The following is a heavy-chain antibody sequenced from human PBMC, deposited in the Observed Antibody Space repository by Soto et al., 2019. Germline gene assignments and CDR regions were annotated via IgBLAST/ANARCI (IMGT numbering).Heavy chain of an antibody. CDR3: ARGFCSSTSCYTWDYYYYGMDV. V-gene: IGHV3-30-3*01. J-gene: IGHJ6*02. CDR1: GFTFSSYA. D-gene: IGHD2-2*02. Sequence: PVGSLRLSCAASGFTFSSYAMPWVRQAPGKGLEWVAVISYDGSNKYYADSVKGRFTISRDNSKNTLYLQMNSLRAEDTAVYYCARGFCSSTSCYTWDYYYYGMDVWGQGTTVTVSS. CDR2: ISYDGSNK.